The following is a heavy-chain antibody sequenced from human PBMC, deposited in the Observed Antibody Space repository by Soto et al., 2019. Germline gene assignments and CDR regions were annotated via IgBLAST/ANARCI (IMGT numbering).Heavy chain of an antibody. J-gene: IGHJ6*02. CDR2: ISGYNGHT. CDR1: GYTFTTYG. D-gene: IGHD3-16*01. V-gene: IGHV1-18*01. CDR3: AREGEMPYYYYGLDV. Sequence: QVQLVQSGAEVRKPGASVKVSCKASGYTFTTYGISWVRQAPGQGLEWMGWISGYNGHTKYAQKFQGRVTMTTDTATSTFYMDLRSLRSDDTAVYYCAREGEMPYYYYGLDVWGQGTTVTFSS.